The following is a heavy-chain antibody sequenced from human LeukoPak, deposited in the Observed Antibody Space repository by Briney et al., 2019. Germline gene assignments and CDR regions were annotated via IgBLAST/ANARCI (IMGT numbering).Heavy chain of an antibody. D-gene: IGHD2-2*01. J-gene: IGHJ4*02. CDR2: ISSSSSYT. CDR1: GFTFSDYY. V-gene: IGHV3-11*05. CDR3: ARDNIVVVPAARQYYFDY. Sequence: GGSLRLSCAASGFTFSDYYMSWIRQPPGKGLEWVSYISSSSSYTNYADSVKGRFTISRDNAKNSLYLQMNSLRAEDTAVYYCARDNIVVVPAARQYYFDYWGQGTLVTVSS.